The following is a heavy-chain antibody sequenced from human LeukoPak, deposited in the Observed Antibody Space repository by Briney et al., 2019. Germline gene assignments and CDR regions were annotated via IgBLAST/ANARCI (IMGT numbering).Heavy chain of an antibody. CDR1: GFTFSSHS. Sequence: PGGSLRLSCAASGFTFSSHSMNWVRQAPGKGLEWVSYISGSSSTIYYADSVKGRFTISRDNAKNSLYLQMNSLRDEDTAVYYCASAPEATWQLVTDAFDIWGQGTMVTVSS. V-gene: IGHV3-48*02. D-gene: IGHD6-6*01. CDR2: ISGSSSTI. J-gene: IGHJ3*02. CDR3: ASAPEATWQLVTDAFDI.